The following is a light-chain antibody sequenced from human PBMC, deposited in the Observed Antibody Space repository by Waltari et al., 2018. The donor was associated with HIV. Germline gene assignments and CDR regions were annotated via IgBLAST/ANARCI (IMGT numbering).Light chain of an antibody. V-gene: IGKV1-5*03. CDR2: KAA. CDR3: QQYNSYSPTWT. Sequence: DIQMTQSPSTLSASVGDRVTITCRGSQCISSWFAWYQQKPGKAPKLLIDKAASLESGVPSRFSGSGSGTEFTLTISSLQPDDFATYYCQQYNSYSPTWTFGQGTKVEIK. J-gene: IGKJ1*01. CDR1: QCISSW.